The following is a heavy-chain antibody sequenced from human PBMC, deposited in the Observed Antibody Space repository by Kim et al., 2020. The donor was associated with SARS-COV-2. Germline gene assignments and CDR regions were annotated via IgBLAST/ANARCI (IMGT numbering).Heavy chain of an antibody. J-gene: IGHJ2*01. Sequence: SETLSLTCTVSGGSISYYYWSWIRQPPGKGLEWIGYVFDSGSTKYNPSLKSRVTISLDTSKKQSSLKLTSVTAADTAVYYCARGKYYYDGSGNPRFWYVDLWGRGTLVTVSS. V-gene: IGHV4-59*01. CDR3: ARGKYYYDGSGNPRFWYVDL. CDR1: GGSISYYY. D-gene: IGHD3-22*01. CDR2: VFDSGST.